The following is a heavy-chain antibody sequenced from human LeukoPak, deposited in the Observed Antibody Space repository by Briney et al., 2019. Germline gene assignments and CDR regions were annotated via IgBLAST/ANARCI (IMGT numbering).Heavy chain of an antibody. CDR1: GFTFTTHA. Sequence: GGSLRLSCAASGFTFTTHAMNWVRQSPGEGLEWVSTISSSGADTYYADSVKGRFTISRDNSKNTLDLQMHSLRAEDTAVYYCANGKGIAEAFDMWGQGTMVTVSS. J-gene: IGHJ3*02. D-gene: IGHD2-21*01. V-gene: IGHV3-23*01. CDR2: ISSSGADT. CDR3: ANGKGIAEAFDM.